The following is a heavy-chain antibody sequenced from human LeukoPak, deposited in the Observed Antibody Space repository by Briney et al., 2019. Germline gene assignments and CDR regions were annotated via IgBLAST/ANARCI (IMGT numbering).Heavy chain of an antibody. J-gene: IGHJ4*02. D-gene: IGHD3-10*01. CDR3: ARSRYGSGPDY. V-gene: IGHV4-59*01. CDR2: IYCSGST. CDR1: GGSISSYY. Sequence: SETLSLTCTVSGGSISSYYWSWIRQPPGKGLEWIGYIYCSGSTNYNPSLKSRVTISVDTSKNQFSLKLSSVTAADTAVYYCARSRYGSGPDYWGQGTLVTVSS.